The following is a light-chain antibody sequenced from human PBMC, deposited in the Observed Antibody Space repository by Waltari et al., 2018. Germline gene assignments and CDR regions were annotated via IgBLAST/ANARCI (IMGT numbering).Light chain of an antibody. CDR2: DAS. Sequence: EVVVTQPPATLSVSPGGRVTLSCRASQSIATHLAWYPQRRGQAPKLLIFDASTLATSISGRFSGSGSGTEFTLTISSLQSEDSAVYYCQQYNRWPPITFGQGTRLEIK. CDR3: QQYNRWPPIT. J-gene: IGKJ5*01. CDR1: QSIATH. V-gene: IGKV3-15*01.